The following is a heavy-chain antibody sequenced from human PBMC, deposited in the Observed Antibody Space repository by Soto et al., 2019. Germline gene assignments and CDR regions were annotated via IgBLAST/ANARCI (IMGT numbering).Heavy chain of an antibody. CDR3: ARVTKYYGSGSYYNVIGLDP. D-gene: IGHD3-10*01. CDR2: IIPILGIA. J-gene: IGHJ5*02. V-gene: IGHV1-69*02. CDR1: GGTFSSYT. Sequence: SVKVSCKASGGTFSSYTISWVRQAPGQGLEWMGRIIPILGIANYAQKFQGRVTITAGKSTSTAYMELSSLRSEDTAVYYCARVTKYYGSGSYYNVIGLDPWGQGTLVTVSS.